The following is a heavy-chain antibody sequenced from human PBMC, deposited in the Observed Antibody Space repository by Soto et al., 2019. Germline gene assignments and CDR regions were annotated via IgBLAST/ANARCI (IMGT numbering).Heavy chain of an antibody. CDR3: ARDQTFGKNDAFDI. D-gene: IGHD3-10*01. CDR1: GYTFTSYA. Sequence: VASVKVSCKASGYTFTSYAMHWVRQAPGQRLEWMGWINAGNGNTKYSQKFQGRVTITRDTSASTAYMELSSLRSEDTAVYYCARDQTFGKNDAFDIWGQGTMVTVSS. J-gene: IGHJ3*02. V-gene: IGHV1-3*01. CDR2: INAGNGNT.